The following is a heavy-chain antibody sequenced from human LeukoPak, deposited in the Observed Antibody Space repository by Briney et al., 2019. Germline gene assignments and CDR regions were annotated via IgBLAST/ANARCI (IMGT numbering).Heavy chain of an antibody. CDR2: VNHIGST. CDR3: ARGRLVYY. CDR1: GGSFSGFY. Sequence: TSETLSLTCAVYGGSFSGFYWSWIRQPLGKGLEWIGEVNHIGSTNYNPSLKSRVTISLDTSKNQFSLKLSTVTAADTAIYYCARGRLVYYWGQGTLVTVSS. V-gene: IGHV4-34*01. J-gene: IGHJ4*02. D-gene: IGHD6-6*01.